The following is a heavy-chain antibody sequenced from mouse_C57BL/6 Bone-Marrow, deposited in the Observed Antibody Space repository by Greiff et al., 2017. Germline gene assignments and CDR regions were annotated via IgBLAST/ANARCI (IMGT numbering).Heavy chain of an antibody. CDR3: ARRRGVYSPFAY. D-gene: IGHD2-12*01. CDR1: GYTFTDYY. Sequence: VQLQQSGAELVRPGASVKLSCKASGYTFTDYYINWVKQRPGQGLEWIARIYPGSGNTYYNEKFKGKATLTAEKSSSTAYMQLSSLTSEDSAVYFCARRRGVYSPFAYWGQGTLVTVSA. V-gene: IGHV1-76*01. J-gene: IGHJ3*01. CDR2: IYPGSGNT.